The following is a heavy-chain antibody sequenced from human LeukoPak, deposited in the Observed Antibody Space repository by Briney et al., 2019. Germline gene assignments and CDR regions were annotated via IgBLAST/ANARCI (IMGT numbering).Heavy chain of an antibody. Sequence: SVNVSCKVSGYTLTELSMHRLRQAPGKELEWMGGFDPEDGETIYAQKFQGRVTMTEDTSTDTAYMELSGLRSEDTAVYYCATVAGILGYFDYWGQGTLVTVSS. CDR1: GYTLTELS. D-gene: IGHD6-19*01. CDR3: ATVAGILGYFDY. V-gene: IGHV1-24*01. J-gene: IGHJ4*02. CDR2: FDPEDGET.